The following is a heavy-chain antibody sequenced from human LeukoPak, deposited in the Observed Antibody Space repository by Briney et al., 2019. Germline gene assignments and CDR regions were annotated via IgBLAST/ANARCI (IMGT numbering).Heavy chain of an antibody. D-gene: IGHD6-13*01. J-gene: IGHJ6*03. CDR2: INTHGSST. CDR1: GSAFSNYW. CDR3: LAGYYYYYMDV. V-gene: IGHV3-74*01. Sequence: GGSLRLSCAASGSAFSNYWLHWVRQAPGKGLEWAARINTHGSSTNYADSVKGRFTISRDNAKNTLYLQMTSLSAEDTAVYYALAGYYYYYMDVWGKGTTVTVSS.